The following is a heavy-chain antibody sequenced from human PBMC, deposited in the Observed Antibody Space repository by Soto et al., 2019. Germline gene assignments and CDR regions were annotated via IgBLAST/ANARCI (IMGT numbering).Heavy chain of an antibody. Sequence: GGSLRLSCTASGFTFGDYAMSWVRQAPGKGLEWVGFIRSKAYGGTTEYAASVKGRFTISRDDSKSIAYLQMNSLKTEDTAVYYCPGQYSSSWYGYYGIDVWYQETTATVSS. J-gene: IGHJ6*02. CDR3: PGQYSSSWYGYYGIDV. V-gene: IGHV3-49*04. D-gene: IGHD6-13*01. CDR1: GFTFGDYA. CDR2: IRSKAYGGTT.